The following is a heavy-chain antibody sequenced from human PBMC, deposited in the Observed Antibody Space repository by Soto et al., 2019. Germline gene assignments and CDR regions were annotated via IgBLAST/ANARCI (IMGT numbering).Heavy chain of an antibody. D-gene: IGHD3-10*01. Sequence: GASVKVSCKASGYTFTSYGISWVRQAPGQGLEWMGWISAYNGNTNYAQKLQGRVTMTTDTSTSTAYMELRSLRSDDTAVYYCARDGSDDYYGSGSYFDYWGQGTLVTVSS. CDR3: ARDGSDDYYGSGSYFDY. CDR2: ISAYNGNT. J-gene: IGHJ4*02. V-gene: IGHV1-18*01. CDR1: GYTFTSYG.